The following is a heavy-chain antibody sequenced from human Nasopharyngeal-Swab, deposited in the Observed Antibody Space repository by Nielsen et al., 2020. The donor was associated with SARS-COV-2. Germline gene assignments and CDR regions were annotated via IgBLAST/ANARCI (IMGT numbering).Heavy chain of an antibody. Sequence: WVRQAPGQGLEWMGWMSPNSGNTGYAQKFQGRVTMTRNTSISTAYMELSSLRSEDTAVYYCARVPRLRYFDWLLYSYYYYGMDVWGQGTTVTVSS. D-gene: IGHD3-9*01. V-gene: IGHV1-8*01. CDR2: MSPNSGNT. CDR3: ARVPRLRYFDWLLYSYYYYGMDV. J-gene: IGHJ6*02.